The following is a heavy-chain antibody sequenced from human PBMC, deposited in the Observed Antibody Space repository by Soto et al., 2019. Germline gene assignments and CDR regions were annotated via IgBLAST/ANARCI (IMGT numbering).Heavy chain of an antibody. V-gene: IGHV1-69*06. J-gene: IGHJ4*02. D-gene: IGHD1-26*01. CDR2: IMPTFGSA. CDR3: ASERSAQYFDY. CDR1: GGTSSGHG. Sequence: ASVKVSGKASGGTSSGHGIAWVRQVPGQGLEWMGGIMPTFGSATYAPKFQGRVTISADKSTSTAYMELSSLRSEDTAVYFCASERSAQYFDYWGQGTLVTVSS.